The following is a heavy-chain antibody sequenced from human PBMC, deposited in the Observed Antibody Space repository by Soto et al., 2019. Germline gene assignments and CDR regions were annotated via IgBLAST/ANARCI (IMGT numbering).Heavy chain of an antibody. CDR1: GGSISSGGYY. V-gene: IGHV4-31*03. CDR3: ARGLLRYYYGSGSYGDYGMDV. D-gene: IGHD3-10*01. Sequence: QVQLQESGPGLVKPSQTLSLTCTVSGGSISSGGYYWSWIRQHPGKGLEWIGYIYYSGSTYYNPSLKSRVTISVDTSKNQFSLKLSSVTAADTAVYYCARGLLRYYYGSGSYGDYGMDVWGQGTTVTVSS. J-gene: IGHJ6*02. CDR2: IYYSGST.